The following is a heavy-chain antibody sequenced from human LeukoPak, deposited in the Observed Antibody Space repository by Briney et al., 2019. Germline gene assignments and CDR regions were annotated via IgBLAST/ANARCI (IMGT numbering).Heavy chain of an antibody. CDR3: ASVRYSSGWYENYGMDV. D-gene: IGHD6-19*01. CDR1: GGSISSYY. J-gene: IGHJ6*02. CDR2: IYYSGST. Sequence: SETLSLTCTVSGGSISSYYWSWIRQPPGKGLEWIGYIYYSGSTNYNPSLKGRVTISVDTSKNQFSLKLSSVTAADTAVYYCASVRYSSGWYENYGMDVWGQGTTVTVSS. V-gene: IGHV4-59*01.